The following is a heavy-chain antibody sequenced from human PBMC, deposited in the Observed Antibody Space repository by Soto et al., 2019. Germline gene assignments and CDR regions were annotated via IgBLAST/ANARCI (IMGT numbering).Heavy chain of an antibody. CDR2: IYYSGST. V-gene: IGHV4-30-4*01. CDR1: GGSISSGDYY. D-gene: IGHD3-22*01. J-gene: IGHJ4*02. CDR3: ARVEESGYYKYYFDY. Sequence: PSETLSLTCTVSGGSISSGDYYWSWIRRPPGKGLEWIGYIYYSGSTYYNPSLKSRVTISVDTSKNQFSLKLSSVTAADTAVYYCARVEESGYYKYYFDYWGQGTLVTVSS.